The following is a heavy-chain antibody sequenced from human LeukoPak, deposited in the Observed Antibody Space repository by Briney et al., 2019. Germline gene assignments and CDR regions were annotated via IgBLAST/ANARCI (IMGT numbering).Heavy chain of an antibody. CDR1: GFTFTSYW. CDR3: ARGYCSSTSCPKAYYFDY. CDR2: INSDGSRT. Sequence: GGSLRLSCAASGFTFTSYWMHWVRQAPGKGLVWFSRINSDGSRTSYVDSVKGRFTISIDNAKNTLYLKMTSLRAADTAVYYCARGYCSSTSCPKAYYFDYWGQGTLVTVSS. V-gene: IGHV3-74*01. J-gene: IGHJ4*02. D-gene: IGHD2-2*01.